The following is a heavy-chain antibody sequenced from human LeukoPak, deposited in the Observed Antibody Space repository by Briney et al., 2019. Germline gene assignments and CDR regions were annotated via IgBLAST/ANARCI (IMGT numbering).Heavy chain of an antibody. V-gene: IGHV3-7*03. D-gene: IGHD6-13*01. Sequence: GGSLRLSCAASGFTFSGSWMSWVRQPPGKGLEWVANISPDGSTKYHMDSVKGRFTISRDNAKDSLYLEMSRLRDDDTAMYYCATGASGSWDFGGQGTLVTVSS. CDR3: ATGASGSWDF. J-gene: IGHJ4*02. CDR1: GFTFSGSW. CDR2: ISPDGSTK.